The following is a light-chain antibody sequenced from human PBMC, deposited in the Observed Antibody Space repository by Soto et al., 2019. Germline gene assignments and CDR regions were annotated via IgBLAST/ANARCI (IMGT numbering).Light chain of an antibody. J-gene: IGKJ5*01. CDR3: QQRYNWPIT. CDR2: GAS. CDR1: QSVSSSD. V-gene: IGKV3D-20*02. Sequence: EIVLTQSPSTLSLSPGERATLSCRTNQSVSSSDLAWYQQKPGQAPRLLISGASGRATGIPDRFSASGSGTDFTLTISRLEPEDFAVYYCQQRYNWPITFGQGTRLEIK.